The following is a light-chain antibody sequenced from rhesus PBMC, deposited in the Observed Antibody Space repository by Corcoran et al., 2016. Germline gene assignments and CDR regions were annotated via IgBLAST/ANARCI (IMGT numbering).Light chain of an antibody. CDR3: QQYNDWNN. CDR2: FAS. CDR1: QSVSNN. V-gene: IGKV3-35*01. Sequence: EIVMTQSPATLSLSPGERATLSCRASQSVSNNLAWYHQPPGQSPRLLIYFASNRATGIPDRFSGSGSGTDFTLTISSLEAEDVGLYFCQQYNDWNNFGQGTKIEIK. J-gene: IGKJ2*01.